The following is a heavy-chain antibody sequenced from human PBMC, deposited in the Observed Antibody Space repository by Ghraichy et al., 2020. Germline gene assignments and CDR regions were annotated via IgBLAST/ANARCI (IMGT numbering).Heavy chain of an antibody. Sequence: ESLNISCTVSGGFISSYYWSWIRQPPGKGLEWIGYIYYSGSTNYNPSLKSRVTISVDTSKNQFSLKLSSVTAADTAVYYCARDRDYGDGLDPWGQGTLVTVSS. V-gene: IGHV4-59*01. CDR3: ARDRDYGDGLDP. CDR2: IYYSGST. CDR1: GGFISSYY. J-gene: IGHJ5*02. D-gene: IGHD4-17*01.